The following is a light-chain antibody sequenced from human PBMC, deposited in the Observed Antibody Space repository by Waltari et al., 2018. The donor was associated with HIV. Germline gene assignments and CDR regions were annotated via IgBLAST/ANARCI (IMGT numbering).Light chain of an antibody. CDR2: DGD. Sequence: AVTQPASVSGLPGQSTTISCTGDDSDFGLYNFVSWYQQHSGKPPRLILYDGDSRASGVSDCFSGSMSGNTASLTISGLRAEDEGHYYCASFTGDNTVIFGGGTEVTVL. CDR1: DSDFGLYNF. J-gene: IGLJ2*01. V-gene: IGLV2-14*03. CDR3: ASFTGDNTVI.